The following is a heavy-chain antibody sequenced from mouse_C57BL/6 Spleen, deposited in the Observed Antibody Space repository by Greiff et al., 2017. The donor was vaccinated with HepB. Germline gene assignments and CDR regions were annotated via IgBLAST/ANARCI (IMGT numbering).Heavy chain of an antibody. CDR3: ARHYYGSSPFDY. Sequence: QVQLQQSGPELVKPGASVKISCKASGYAFSSSWMNWVKQRPGKGLEWIGRIYPGDGDTNYNGKFKGKATLTADKSSSTAYMQLSSLTSEDSAVSCCARHYYGSSPFDYWGQGTTLTVSS. CDR2: IYPGDGDT. J-gene: IGHJ2*01. CDR1: GYAFSSSW. D-gene: IGHD1-1*01. V-gene: IGHV1-82*01.